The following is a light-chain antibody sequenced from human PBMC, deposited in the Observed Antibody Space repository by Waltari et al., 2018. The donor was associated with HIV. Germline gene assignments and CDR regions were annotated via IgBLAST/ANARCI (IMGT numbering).Light chain of an antibody. J-gene: IGLJ2*01. CDR3: CTYAGSYRGV. CDR2: DVS. CDR1: SSDVGGYNY. Sequence: QSALTQPRPVSGSPGQSVTISCTGTSSDVGGYNYVCWYQQHPEKAPKLIIYDVSKLPLWVPYRFSCSESGKAASLTIAGLQAEEEADYYCCTYAGSYRGVFGGGTKLTVL. V-gene: IGLV2-11*02.